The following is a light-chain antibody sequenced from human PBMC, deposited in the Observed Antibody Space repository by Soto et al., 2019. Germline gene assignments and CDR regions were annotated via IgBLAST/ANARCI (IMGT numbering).Light chain of an antibody. J-gene: IGKJ1*01. CDR2: GAY. Sequence: DIQMTQSPSSLSASLGDRVTVTCRASQSISTYLNWFQQRPGKAPKLLIYGAYTLQDGVPSRFSGSGSETEVTLTISSLQPEDFSTYYCQQSFGAHRTFGQGTRVEIK. CDR1: QSISTY. V-gene: IGKV1-39*01. CDR3: QQSFGAHRT.